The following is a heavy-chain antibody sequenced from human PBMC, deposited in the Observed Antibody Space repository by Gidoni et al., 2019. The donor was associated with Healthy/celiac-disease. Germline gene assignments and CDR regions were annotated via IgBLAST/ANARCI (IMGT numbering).Heavy chain of an antibody. CDR3: ARDPERYYYDSSGYSEYNWFDP. D-gene: IGHD3-22*01. J-gene: IGHJ5*02. CDR2: ISAYNGNT. Sequence: QVQLVQSGAEVKKPGASVKVSCKASGYPFTSYGISWVRQAPGQGLEWMGWISAYNGNTNYAQKLQGRVTMTTDTSTSTAYMELRSLRSDDTAVYYCARDPERYYYDSSGYSEYNWFDPWGQGTLVTVSS. V-gene: IGHV1-18*01. CDR1: GYPFTSYG.